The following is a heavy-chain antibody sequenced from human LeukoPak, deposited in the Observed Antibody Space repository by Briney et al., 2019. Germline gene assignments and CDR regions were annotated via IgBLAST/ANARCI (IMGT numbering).Heavy chain of an antibody. CDR1: GGSISSSSYY. CDR2: IYYSGST. CDR3: VTFGGVIVTPFWYFDL. J-gene: IGHJ2*01. Sequence: SETLSLTCTVSGGSISSSSYYWGWIRQPPGVGLEWIGSIYYSGSTYYNPSLKSRVTISVDTSKNQFSLKLSSVTAADTAVYYCVTFGGVIVTPFWYFDLWGRGTLVTVSS. V-gene: IGHV4-39*01. D-gene: IGHD3-16*02.